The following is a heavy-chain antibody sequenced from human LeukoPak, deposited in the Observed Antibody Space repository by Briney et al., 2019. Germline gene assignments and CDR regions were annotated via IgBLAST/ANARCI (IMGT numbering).Heavy chain of an antibody. CDR3: ARDRAKFSTMT. D-gene: IGHD3-22*01. CDR1: GGSISSSSYY. CDR2: IYYSGST. V-gene: IGHV4-39*07. Sequence: SETLSLTCTVSGGSISSSSYYWGWIRQPPGKGLEWIGSIYYSGSTYYNPSLKSRVTISVDTSKNQFSLKLSSVTAADTAVYYCARDRAKFSTMTWGQGTLVTVSS. J-gene: IGHJ5*02.